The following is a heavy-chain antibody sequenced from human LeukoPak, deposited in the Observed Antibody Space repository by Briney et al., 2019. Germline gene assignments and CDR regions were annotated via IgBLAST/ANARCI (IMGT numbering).Heavy chain of an antibody. CDR3: AKEGINWNFVRYFGS. D-gene: IGHD1-7*01. V-gene: IGHV3-23*01. CDR1: GFTFSSYA. CDR2: ITGGSPST. Sequence: GGSLRLSCAASGFTFSSYAMTWVRQAPGKGLEWVSGITGGSPSTYYADSVKGRFTISRDNSKNTLYLQMNSLRAEDTALYFCAKEGINWNFVRYFGSWGQGTLVTVSS. J-gene: IGHJ4*02.